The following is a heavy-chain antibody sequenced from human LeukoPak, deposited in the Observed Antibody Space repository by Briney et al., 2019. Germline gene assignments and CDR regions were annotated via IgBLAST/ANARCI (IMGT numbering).Heavy chain of an antibody. CDR1: GDSVSGYY. J-gene: IGHJ5*02. V-gene: IGHV4-34*01. Sequence: KSSETLSLTCSVPGDSVSGYYWSWIRQPPGKGLEWIGEINHSGSTNYNPSLKSRVTISVDTSKNQFSLKLSSVTAADTAVYYCARASSVWLVAYNWFDPWGQGTLVTVSS. CDR3: ARASSVWLVAYNWFDP. D-gene: IGHD6-19*01. CDR2: INHSGST.